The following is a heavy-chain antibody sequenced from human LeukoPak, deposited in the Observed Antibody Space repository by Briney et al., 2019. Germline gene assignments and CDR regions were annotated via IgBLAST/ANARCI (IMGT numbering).Heavy chain of an antibody. J-gene: IGHJ6*03. CDR3: ARRSLRVTMVRGVTHYYYYMDV. CDR1: GGSFSDYY. D-gene: IGHD3-10*01. Sequence: SETLSLTCAVYGGSFSDYYWSWIRQPPGKGLEWIGEISHSGSTNYNPSLKSRVTISVDTSKNQFSLKLSSVTAADTAVYYCARRSLRVTMVRGVTHYYYYMDVWGKGTTVTISS. CDR2: ISHSGST. V-gene: IGHV4-34*01.